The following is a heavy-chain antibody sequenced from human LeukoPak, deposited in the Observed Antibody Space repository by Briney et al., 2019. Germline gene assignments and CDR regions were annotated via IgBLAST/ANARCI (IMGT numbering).Heavy chain of an antibody. CDR1: GYTFTTTTYG. CDR3: ARGGGLEWLLYRSDWFDP. Sequence: ASVKVSCKASGYTFTTTTYGIGWVRQAPGQGLEWMGCINPNSGGTNYAQKFQGRVTMTRDTSISTAYMELSRLRSDDTAVYYCARGGGLEWLLYRSDWFDPWGQGTLVTVSS. CDR2: INPNSGGT. V-gene: IGHV1-2*02. D-gene: IGHD3-3*01. J-gene: IGHJ5*02.